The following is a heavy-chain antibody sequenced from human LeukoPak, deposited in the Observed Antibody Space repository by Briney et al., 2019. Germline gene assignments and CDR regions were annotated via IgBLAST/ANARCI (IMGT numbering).Heavy chain of an antibody. CDR3: ARGWAGATVFTRISARPHFDY. CDR2: IYYSGST. CDR1: GGSIGSSSYY. D-gene: IGHD6-6*01. V-gene: IGHV4-39*07. Sequence: SETLSLTCTVSGGSIGSSSYYWGWIRQPPGKVLNWIGSIYYSGSTYYNPSLKSRLTMSVDTSKNQFYLKLNSLTAADPAVYYCARGWAGATVFTRISARPHFDYWGQGTLVTVSS. J-gene: IGHJ4*02.